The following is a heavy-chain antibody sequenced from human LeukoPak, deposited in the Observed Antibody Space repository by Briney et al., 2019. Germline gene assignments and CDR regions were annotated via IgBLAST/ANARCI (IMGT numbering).Heavy chain of an antibody. CDR3: ARDFGNSMTTVDY. CDR2: IYHSGST. D-gene: IGHD4-11*01. V-gene: IGHV4-30-2*01. Sequence: SETLSLTCTVSGGSISSGGYYWSWIRQPPGKGLEWIGYIYHSGSTYYNPSLKGRVTISVDRSKNQFSLKLSSVTAADTAVYYCARDFGNSMTTVDYWGQGTLVTVSS. J-gene: IGHJ4*02. CDR1: GGSISSGGYY.